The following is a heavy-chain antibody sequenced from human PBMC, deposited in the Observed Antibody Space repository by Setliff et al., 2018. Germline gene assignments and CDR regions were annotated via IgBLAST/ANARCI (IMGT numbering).Heavy chain of an antibody. J-gene: IGHJ4*02. V-gene: IGHV3-43D*04. CDR2: ISWDGTRT. CDR1: GFTIDDYA. Sequence: QPGGSLRLSCSTSGFTIDDYAMHWVRQAPGKGLEWVSLISWDGTRTNYVDSLKGRVTISRDNSKNSLFLQMNSLRVEDTALYYCVKDTGNGGNTGLDYWGQGTLVTVSS. D-gene: IGHD2-15*01. CDR3: VKDTGNGGNTGLDY.